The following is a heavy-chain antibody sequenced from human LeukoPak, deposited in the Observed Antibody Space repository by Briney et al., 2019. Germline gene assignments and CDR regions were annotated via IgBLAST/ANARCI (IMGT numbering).Heavy chain of an antibody. Sequence: PGGSLRLSCAASGFTFSSYAMSWVRQAPGKGLEWVSAISGSGGSTYYADSVKGRFTISRDNSKNTLYLQMNSLRAEDTAVYYCAKDLTVLLWFGELFDYWGLGTLVTVSS. CDR2: ISGSGGST. J-gene: IGHJ4*02. CDR1: GFTFSSYA. D-gene: IGHD3-10*01. CDR3: AKDLTVLLWFGELFDY. V-gene: IGHV3-23*01.